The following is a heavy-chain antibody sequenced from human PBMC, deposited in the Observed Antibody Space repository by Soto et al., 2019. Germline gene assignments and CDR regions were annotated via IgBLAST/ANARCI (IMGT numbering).Heavy chain of an antibody. J-gene: IGHJ6*02. CDR2: INHSGST. CDR1: GGSFSGYY. CDR3: ARLGYCSGGSRYPTYYYYYGMDV. D-gene: IGHD2-15*01. Sequence: SETLSLTCAVYGGSFSGYYWSWIRQPPGKGLEWIGEINHSGSTNYNPSLKSRVTISVDTSKNQFSLKLSSVTAADTAVYYCARLGYCSGGSRYPTYYYYYGMDVWGQGTTVTVSS. V-gene: IGHV4-34*01.